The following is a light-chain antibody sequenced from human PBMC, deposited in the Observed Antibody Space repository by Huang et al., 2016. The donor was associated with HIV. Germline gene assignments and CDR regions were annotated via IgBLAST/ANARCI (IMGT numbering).Light chain of an antibody. Sequence: IQLTQSPSSLSASVGDRVTITCRASQGIGRYLVWYQQKPGKAPKLLIYAASILQRGVPSRFSGSGSGTDFTLTIGSLQPEDFATYYCQQLKTYPITFGPGTQVDIK. CDR1: QGIGRY. CDR3: QQLKTYPIT. V-gene: IGKV1-9*01. J-gene: IGKJ3*01. CDR2: AAS.